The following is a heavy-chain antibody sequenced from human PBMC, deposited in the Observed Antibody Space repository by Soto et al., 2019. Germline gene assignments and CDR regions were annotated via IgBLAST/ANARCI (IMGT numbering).Heavy chain of an antibody. CDR3: ARHYGRAFGI. D-gene: IGHD4-17*01. CDR1: GGSVSGYF. J-gene: IGHJ3*02. Sequence: QVQLQEWGAGLLKPSETLSLTCSVYGGSVSGYFWSWIRQPPGRGLEWLGQTYYSGSTSYKPSLKSRLSISVDTSKSQLSLKMTSVTAADTAVYYCARHYGRAFGIWGQGTMVTVSS. V-gene: IGHV4-34*01. CDR2: TYYSGST.